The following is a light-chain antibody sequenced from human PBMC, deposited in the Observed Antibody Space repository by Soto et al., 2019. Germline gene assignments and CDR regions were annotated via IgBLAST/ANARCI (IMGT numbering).Light chain of an antibody. CDR3: PSYDSSLSGPDVV. J-gene: IGLJ2*01. CDR1: SSNIGAGYD. V-gene: IGLV1-40*01. Sequence: QAVVTQPPSVSGAPGQRVTISCTGRSSNIGAGYDVPWDQQLPGTAPKLLIYGNSNRPSGVPDRFSGSKSGTSASLAITGLQAEDESDYYCPSYDSSLSGPDVVFGGGTKLTVL. CDR2: GNS.